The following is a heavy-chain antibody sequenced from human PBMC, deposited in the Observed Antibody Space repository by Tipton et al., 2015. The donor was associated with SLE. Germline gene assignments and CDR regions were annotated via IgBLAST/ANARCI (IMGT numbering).Heavy chain of an antibody. CDR3: ARHAYYYDSSGYYDY. Sequence: LRLSCTVSGGSISSNTYYWGWIRQPPGKGLEWIGSIYYRGSTYYNPSLKSRATISVDTSKNQFSLKLSSVTAADTAVYYCARHAYYYDSSGYYDYWGQGTLVTVSS. D-gene: IGHD3-22*01. J-gene: IGHJ4*02. CDR2: IYYRGST. CDR1: GGSISSNTYY. V-gene: IGHV4-39*01.